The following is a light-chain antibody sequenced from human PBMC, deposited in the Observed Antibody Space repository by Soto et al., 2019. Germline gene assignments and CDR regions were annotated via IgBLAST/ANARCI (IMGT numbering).Light chain of an antibody. CDR2: DVS. CDR1: HNLNNW. J-gene: IGKJ1*01. CDR3: HQSHSTPRR. V-gene: IGKV1-5*02. Sequence: SVEARXAIITRASHNLNNWLAWYLQKPGKAPKLLISDVSSLESGVPSRFSGGGSRTAVSHIVRRLQHDDLAAYPSHQSHSTPRRFGPGTKVDI.